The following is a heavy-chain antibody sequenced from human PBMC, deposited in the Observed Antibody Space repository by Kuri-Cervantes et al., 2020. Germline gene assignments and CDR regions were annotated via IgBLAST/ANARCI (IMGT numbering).Heavy chain of an antibody. CDR1: GFIFSSYA. J-gene: IGHJ4*02. CDR2: ISGSGGST. Sequence: GGSLRLSCAASGFIFSSYAINWVRQAPGKGLEWVSAISGSGGSTYYADSVKGRSTISRDNSKNTLYLQMNSLRAEDTAVYYCARGGPHSGYDLYFDYWGQGTLVTVSS. D-gene: IGHD5-12*01. V-gene: IGHV3-23*01. CDR3: ARGGPHSGYDLYFDY.